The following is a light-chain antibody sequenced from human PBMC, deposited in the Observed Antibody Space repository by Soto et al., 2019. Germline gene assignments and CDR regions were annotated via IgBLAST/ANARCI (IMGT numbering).Light chain of an antibody. J-gene: IGKJ5*01. CDR2: GVS. V-gene: IGKV3-15*01. CDR3: QQYNNLPPT. CDR1: QSADSY. Sequence: IVITPAPANCPVSPGARPSLSCRASQSADSYLGCYQEKPGQAPMLLMYGVSTRATGVPATFIGSPSWTEIPPTLSSPQSEDSAVYYCQQYNNLPPTFGQGTRLEI.